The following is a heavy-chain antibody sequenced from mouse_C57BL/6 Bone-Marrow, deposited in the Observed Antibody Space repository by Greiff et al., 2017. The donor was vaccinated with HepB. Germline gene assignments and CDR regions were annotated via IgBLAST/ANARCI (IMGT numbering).Heavy chain of an antibody. D-gene: IGHD5-1*01. CDR2: IYPRSGNT. Sequence: VHLVESGAELARPGASVKLSCKASGYTFTSYGISWVKQRTGQGLEWIGEIYPRSGNTYYNEKFKGKATLTADKSSGTAYMELRSLTSEDSAVYFCARTYAHNFDYWGQGTTLTVSS. CDR1: GYTFTSYG. CDR3: ARTYAHNFDY. V-gene: IGHV1-81*01. J-gene: IGHJ2*01.